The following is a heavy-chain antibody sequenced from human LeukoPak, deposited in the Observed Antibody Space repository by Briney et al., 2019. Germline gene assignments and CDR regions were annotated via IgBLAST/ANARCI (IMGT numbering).Heavy chain of an antibody. CDR3: AGGRSSVLGD. V-gene: IGHV4-39*01. CDR1: GGSISSSTYC. J-gene: IGHJ4*02. D-gene: IGHD6-19*01. Sequence: SGTLSLTCTVSGGSISSSTYCWGWIRQPPGKGLEWIGNVYYGGTTYYNPSLKSRVTISAYTSKNQFSLKLSSVTAADTAVYYCAGGRSSVLGDWGQGTLVTVSS. CDR2: VYYGGTT.